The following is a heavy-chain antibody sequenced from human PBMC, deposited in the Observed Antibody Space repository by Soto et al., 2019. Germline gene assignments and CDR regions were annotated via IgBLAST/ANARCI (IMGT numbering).Heavy chain of an antibody. Sequence: GSLRLSCAASGFTFSSAWMNWVRQAPGKGLEWVGRIKSKADGGTTDYDYAAPVKGRFTISRDDSKNTLYLQMNSLKTEDTAVYYCTTDGASSGPFRVDYFDYWGQGTLVTVSS. CDR2: IKSKADGGTT. CDR1: GFTFSSAW. D-gene: IGHD3-22*01. V-gene: IGHV3-15*07. J-gene: IGHJ4*02. CDR3: TTDGASSGPFRVDYFDY.